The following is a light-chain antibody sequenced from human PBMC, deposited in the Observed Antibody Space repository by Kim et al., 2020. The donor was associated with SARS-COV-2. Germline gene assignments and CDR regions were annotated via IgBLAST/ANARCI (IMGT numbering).Light chain of an antibody. CDR2: AAS. V-gene: IGKV1-39*01. Sequence: NIDMSLNWYQQRPGKAPALLIYAASRLHRGVSSRFSGSGSGADFPLTISGLQPEDLATYYCQQSYTKLSFGGGTKLEI. CDR1: NIDMS. J-gene: IGKJ4*01. CDR3: QQSYTKLS.